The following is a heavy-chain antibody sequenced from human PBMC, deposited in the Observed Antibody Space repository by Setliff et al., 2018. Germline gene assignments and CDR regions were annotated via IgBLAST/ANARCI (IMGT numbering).Heavy chain of an antibody. V-gene: IGHV1-3*01. D-gene: IGHD6-19*01. J-gene: IGHJ4*02. CDR2: ITAGYGDT. Sequence: ASVKVSCKASGYTSTTNALHWVRQAPGQRLEWMGWITAGYGDTKYSQKFQGRVTMTTDTSTSTAYMDLRSLRSDDTATYYCARDGVAGLPVDWGQGTLVTVSS. CDR1: GYTSTTNA. CDR3: ARDGVAGLPVD.